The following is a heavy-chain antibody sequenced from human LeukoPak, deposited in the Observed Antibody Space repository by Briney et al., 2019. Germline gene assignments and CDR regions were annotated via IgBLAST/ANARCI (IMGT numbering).Heavy chain of an antibody. CDR3: ATDTVVGATNYGMDV. CDR1: GYSFTNDY. D-gene: IGHD1-26*01. V-gene: IGHV1-46*01. Sequence: ASVKVSCKASGYSFTNDYMHWVRQAAGQGLERMGIINPSGGSTNYAQKFQGRVTMTRDTSTSTVYMELSSLRSEDTAVFYCATDTVVGATNYGMDVWGQGTTVTVSS. CDR2: INPSGGST. J-gene: IGHJ6*02.